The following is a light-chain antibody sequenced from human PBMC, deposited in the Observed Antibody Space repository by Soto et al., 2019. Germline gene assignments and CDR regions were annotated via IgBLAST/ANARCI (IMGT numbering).Light chain of an antibody. J-gene: IGKJ2*01. V-gene: IGKV3-20*01. CDR2: GAS. CDR1: QSVSSSY. CDR3: QQYGGSPMYT. Sequence: EIVLTQSPGTLSLSPGERATLSCSASQSVSSSYLAWYQQKPGQAPRLLIYGASSSATGIPDRFSGSGSGTDFTLTISRLEPEDFAVYYCQQYGGSPMYTFGQGTKLEIK.